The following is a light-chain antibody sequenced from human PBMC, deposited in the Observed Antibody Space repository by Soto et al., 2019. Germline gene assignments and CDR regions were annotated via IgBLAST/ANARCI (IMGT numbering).Light chain of an antibody. CDR1: SSDVGGYNY. J-gene: IGLJ1*01. Sequence: QSALTQPASVSGSPGQSITISCTGTSSDVGGYNYVSWYQQHPGKAPKLMIYEVSNRPSGISNRVSGSKSGNTASLTISGLQAEDEAYSYCSSYTGSSTPYVFGTGTKVTVL. CDR2: EVS. V-gene: IGLV2-14*01. CDR3: SSYTGSSTPYV.